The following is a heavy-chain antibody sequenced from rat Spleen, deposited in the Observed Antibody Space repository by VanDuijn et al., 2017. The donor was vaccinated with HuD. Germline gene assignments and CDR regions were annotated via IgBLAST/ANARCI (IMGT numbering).Heavy chain of an antibody. J-gene: IGHJ2*01. Sequence: EVQLVESGGGLVQPGRSLKLSCAASGFTFSNYGMHWIRQAPTKGLEWVASISPSGGSTYYRDSVKGRFTISRDNAKSTLYLQMDSLRSEDTATYYCATGKDYYDGTYYVDYWGQGVMVTVSS. CDR2: ISPSGGST. D-gene: IGHD1-12*02. CDR3: ATGKDYYDGTYYVDY. V-gene: IGHV5-19*01. CDR1: GFTFSNYG.